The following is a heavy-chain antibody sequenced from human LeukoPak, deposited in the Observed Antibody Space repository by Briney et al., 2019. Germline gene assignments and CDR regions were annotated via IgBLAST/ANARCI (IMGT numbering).Heavy chain of an antibody. J-gene: IGHJ5*02. CDR3: ARPRAATRSS. V-gene: IGHV4-39*07. CDR1: GGSISSNSYY. CDR2: IYYSGST. D-gene: IGHD2-15*01. Sequence: SETLSLTCAVSGGSISSNSYYWGWIRQPPGKGLEWIGSIYYSGSTKYNPSLKSRVTISVDTSKNQFSLKLSSVTAADTAVYYCARPRAATRSSWGQGTLVSVSS.